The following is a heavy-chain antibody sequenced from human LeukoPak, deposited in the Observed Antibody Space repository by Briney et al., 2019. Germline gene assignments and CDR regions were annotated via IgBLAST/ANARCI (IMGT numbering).Heavy chain of an antibody. V-gene: IGHV4-61*02. Sequence: SETLSLTCTVSGDSISSGNYYWTWIRQPAGKGLEWIGRIDTSGTFKYKSSLKSRVTISADTSKNEFSLKLSSVTAADTAVYYCASGPFDLRHYYYYMDVWGKGTTVTVSS. J-gene: IGHJ6*03. CDR3: ASGPFDLRHYYYYMDV. CDR1: GDSISSGNYY. CDR2: IDTSGTF. D-gene: IGHD3-9*01.